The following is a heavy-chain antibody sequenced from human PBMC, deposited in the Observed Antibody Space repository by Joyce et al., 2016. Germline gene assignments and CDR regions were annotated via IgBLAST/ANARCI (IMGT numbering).Heavy chain of an antibody. CDR1: GFTFSSYA. CDR3: AKDLTTVTTWGNWFDT. Sequence: EVQLLESGGGLVQPGGSLRLACAASGFTFSSYAMGWVRQSPGKGLEWVSGIIGRGTDTFYADSVKCRFTISRDNSEKMLYLQMNSLRVEDTAVYYCAKDLTTVTTWGNWFDTWGQGTLVTVSS. V-gene: IGHV3-23*01. D-gene: IGHD4-11*01. J-gene: IGHJ5*02. CDR2: IIGRGTDT.